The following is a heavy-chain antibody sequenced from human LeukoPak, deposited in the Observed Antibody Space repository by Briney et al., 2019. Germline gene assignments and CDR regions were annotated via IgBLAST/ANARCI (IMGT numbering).Heavy chain of an antibody. D-gene: IGHD2-15*01. V-gene: IGHV3-33*01. CDR2: TWYDGSNK. J-gene: IGHJ4*02. CDR1: GFTFSSYG. Sequence: TGGSLRLSCAASGFTFSSYGMHWVRQAPGKGLEWVALTWYDGSNKSYGDSVKGRFTISGDNSKNTLYLQMSSLRAEDTAVYYCARDQSLLYFDYWGQGTLVTVSS. CDR3: ARDQSLLYFDY.